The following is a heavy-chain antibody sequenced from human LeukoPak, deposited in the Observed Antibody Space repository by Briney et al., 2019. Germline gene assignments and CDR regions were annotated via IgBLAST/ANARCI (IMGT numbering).Heavy chain of an antibody. J-gene: IGHJ5*02. Sequence: SETLSLTCAVSGYSVSSGYYWGWIRQPPGKGLEWIGSIYHSGSTYYNPSLKSRVTISVDTSKNQFSLKLSSVTAADTAVYYCARASNPDYYGSGTDNWFDPWGQGTLVTVSS. V-gene: IGHV4-38-2*01. CDR2: IYHSGST. CDR3: ARASNPDYYGSGTDNWFDP. CDR1: GYSVSSGYY. D-gene: IGHD3-10*01.